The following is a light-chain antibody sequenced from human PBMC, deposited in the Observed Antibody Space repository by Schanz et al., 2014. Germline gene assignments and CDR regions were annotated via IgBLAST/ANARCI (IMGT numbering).Light chain of an antibody. CDR2: GAS. Sequence: EIVMTQSPATLSLSPGERATLSCRASQSVSSSYLAWYQQKPGQAPRLLIYGASTRVTGIPDSFSGSGSGTDFTLTISRLEPEDFAVYYCQQCGSSRWTFGQGTKVEIK. CDR3: QQCGSSRWT. J-gene: IGKJ1*01. V-gene: IGKV3-20*01. CDR1: QSVSSSY.